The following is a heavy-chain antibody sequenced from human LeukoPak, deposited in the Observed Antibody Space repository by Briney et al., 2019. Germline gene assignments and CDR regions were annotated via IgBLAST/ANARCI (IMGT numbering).Heavy chain of an antibody. CDR3: AREEMATIGY. Sequence: ETLSLTCTVSGDSISGTTNWWSWVRQPPGKGLEWVANIKQDGSEKYYVDSVKGRFTISRDNAKNSLYLQMNSLRAEDTAVYYCAREEMATIGYWGQGTLVTVSS. J-gene: IGHJ4*02. CDR2: IKQDGSEK. V-gene: IGHV3-7*01. D-gene: IGHD5-24*01. CDR1: GDSISGTTNW.